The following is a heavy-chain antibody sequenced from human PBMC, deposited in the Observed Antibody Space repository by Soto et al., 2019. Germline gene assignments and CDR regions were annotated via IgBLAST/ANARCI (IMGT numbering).Heavy chain of an antibody. CDR3: ARGSRSWSLGDGAYSGMDV. J-gene: IGHJ6*02. CDR1: GYSFSGYG. D-gene: IGHD3-10*01. Sequence: QVQLVQSGAEAKKPGASVKVSCKASGYSFSGYGIHWVRQATGQRPEWMAWISAGNGITKFSQQFQGRVNPNRDIAARTAYKELQNLTSEETAVYYFARGSRSWSLGDGAYSGMDVWGQVTTVSDTS. V-gene: IGHV1-3*01. CDR2: ISAGNGIT.